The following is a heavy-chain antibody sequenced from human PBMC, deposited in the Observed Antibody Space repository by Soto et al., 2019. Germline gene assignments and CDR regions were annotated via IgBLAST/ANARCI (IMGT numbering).Heavy chain of an antibody. CDR1: GYIFINYY. CDR3: ARALRYDIWTGYSGVDAFDI. V-gene: IGHV1-46*01. D-gene: IGHD3-9*01. CDR2: INPNGGST. Sequence: ASVKVSCKASGYIFINYYIHWVRQAPGQGLEWIGIINPNGGSTNYAQKFRGRVTMARDTSTSTVYMDLSSLRSDDTAVYYCARALRYDIWTGYSGVDAFDIWGQGTMVTVSS. J-gene: IGHJ3*02.